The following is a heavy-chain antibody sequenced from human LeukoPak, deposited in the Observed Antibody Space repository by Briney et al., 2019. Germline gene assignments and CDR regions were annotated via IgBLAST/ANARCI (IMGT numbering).Heavy chain of an antibody. J-gene: IGHJ4*02. Sequence: GASVKVSCKASGYTFTGYYMHWVRQAPGQGLEWMGWINPNSGGTNYAQKFQGRVTMTRDTSISTAYMELSSLRSEDTAVYHCAITRGYSSGWYRYWGQGTLVTVSS. V-gene: IGHV1-2*02. D-gene: IGHD6-19*01. CDR2: INPNSGGT. CDR1: GYTFTGYY. CDR3: AITRGYSSGWYRY.